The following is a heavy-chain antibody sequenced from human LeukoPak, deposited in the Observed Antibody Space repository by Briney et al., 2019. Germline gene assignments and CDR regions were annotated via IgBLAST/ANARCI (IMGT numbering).Heavy chain of an antibody. D-gene: IGHD2-15*01. CDR1: GYTFTDYY. J-gene: IGHJ5*02. V-gene: IGHV1-2*02. CDR2: INSKNDAT. Sequence: ASLSLSCTASGYTFTDYYMNWVRQAPGQGLEWMGWINSKNDATNYADTLKSSLTITRDTSNNIFYMQMNRLISDDTAISYGASGAYCSGGRCAVQRVAPWGQGTPVTVSS. CDR3: ASGAYCSGGRCAVQRVAP.